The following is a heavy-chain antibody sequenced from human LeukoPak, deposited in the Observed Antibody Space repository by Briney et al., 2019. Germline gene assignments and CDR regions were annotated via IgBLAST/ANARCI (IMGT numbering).Heavy chain of an antibody. CDR2: FYYPGNS. CDR3: SREHYSTSDY. CDR1: GGSISSSSHH. J-gene: IGHJ4*02. V-gene: IGHV4-39*01. Sequence: SETLSLTCTVSGGSISSSSHHWAWIRQPPGKGLEWIASFYYPGNSYYNPSLWSRLTISVGSSKDQVSLGLRSVTAADTAVYYCSREHYSTSDYWGQGILGTVSS. D-gene: IGHD1/OR15-1a*01.